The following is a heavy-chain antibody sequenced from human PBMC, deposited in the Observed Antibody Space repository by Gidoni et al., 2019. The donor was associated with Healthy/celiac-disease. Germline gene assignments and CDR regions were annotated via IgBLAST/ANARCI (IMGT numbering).Heavy chain of an antibody. J-gene: IGHJ4*02. CDR3: ARDKGKRGYSYGHFDY. CDR1: GGSISSYY. V-gene: IGHV4-59*01. Sequence: QVQLQESGPGLVKPSETLSLPCTVSGGSISSYYWRWIRQPPGKGLEWIGYIYYSGSTNYNPSLKSRVTISVDTSKNQFSLKLSSVTAADTAVYYCARDKGKRGYSYGHFDYWGQGTLVTVSS. D-gene: IGHD5-18*01. CDR2: IYYSGST.